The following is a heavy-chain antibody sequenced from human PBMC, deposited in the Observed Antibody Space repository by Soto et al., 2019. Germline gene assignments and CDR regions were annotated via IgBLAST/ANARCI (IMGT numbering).Heavy chain of an antibody. CDR2: TYWNDDQ. V-gene: IGHV2-5*01. CDR1: GFSLSTTGVG. J-gene: IGHJ4*01. D-gene: IGHD2-15*01. CDR3: AHSLYYSGGPYFDY. Sequence: SGPTLVKPTQTLTLTCTFSGFSLSTTGVGVGWIRQPPGKALEWLTITYWNDDQRYRPSLKTRLTITKDTSKNRLVLTMTNIDPVDTGTYYCAHSLYYSGGPYFDYWGHGTPVTVSS.